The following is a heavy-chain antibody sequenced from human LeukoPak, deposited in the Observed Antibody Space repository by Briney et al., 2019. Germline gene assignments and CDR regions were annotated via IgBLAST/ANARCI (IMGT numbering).Heavy chain of an antibody. CDR3: AKRGSNTWSDFDY. V-gene: IGHV4-59*08. D-gene: IGHD6-13*01. J-gene: IGHJ4*02. CDR1: GGSISTYY. CDR2: IYYSGIT. Sequence: PSETLSLTCTVSGGSISTYYWSWIRQPPGKGLEWIGYIYYSGITNYKPSLKSRATISVDTSKNQFSLKLNSVTAADTAVYYCAKRGSNTWSDFDYWGQGTLVTVSS.